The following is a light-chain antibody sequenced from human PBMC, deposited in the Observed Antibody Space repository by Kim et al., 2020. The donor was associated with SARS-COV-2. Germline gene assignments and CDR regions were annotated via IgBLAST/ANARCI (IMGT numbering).Light chain of an antibody. CDR2: QDS. Sequence: VAQGETATITGSRVKLGSKHACWHKQRPAQFPVLVYYQDSPRPTGVRDPFSDSDTGNTATLTIGGARAMDEADCYVQARNSSPVVFGGGTQLTVL. CDR1: KLGSKH. J-gene: IGLJ2*01. V-gene: IGLV3-1*01. CDR3: QARNSSPVV.